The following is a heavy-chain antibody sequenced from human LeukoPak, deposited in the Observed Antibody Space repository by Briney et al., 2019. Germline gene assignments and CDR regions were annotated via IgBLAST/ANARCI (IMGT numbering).Heavy chain of an antibody. J-gene: IGHJ4*02. CDR3: AKDLYSYGLAGLDY. Sequence: PGGSLRLSCAASGFTFDDYAMHWVRQAPGKGLEWVSLISWDGGSTYYADSVKGRFTISRDRSKNSLYLQMNSLRAEDTALYYCAKDLYSYGLAGLDYWGQGTLVTVSS. D-gene: IGHD5-18*01. CDR2: ISWDGGST. V-gene: IGHV3-43D*03. CDR1: GFTFDDYA.